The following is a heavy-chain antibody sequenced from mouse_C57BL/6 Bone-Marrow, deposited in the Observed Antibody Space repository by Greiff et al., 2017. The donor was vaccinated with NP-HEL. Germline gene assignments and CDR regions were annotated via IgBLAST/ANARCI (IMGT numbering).Heavy chain of an antibody. Sequence: QVQLQQSGPELVKPGASVKISCKASGYAFSSSWMNWVKQRPGRGLEWIGRIYPGDGGTNYNGKFKGKATLTADKSSSTAYMQLSSLTSEDSAVYFCARLGYYGSSPYYAMDYWGQGTSVTVSS. CDR1: GYAFSSSW. J-gene: IGHJ4*01. V-gene: IGHV1-82*01. CDR3: ARLGYYGSSPYYAMDY. D-gene: IGHD1-1*01. CDR2: IYPGDGGT.